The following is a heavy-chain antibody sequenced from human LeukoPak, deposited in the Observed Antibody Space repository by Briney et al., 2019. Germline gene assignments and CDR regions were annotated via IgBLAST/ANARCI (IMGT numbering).Heavy chain of an antibody. CDR2: IKQDGSEK. J-gene: IGHJ4*02. D-gene: IGHD7-27*01. Sequence: GGSLRLSCAASGFTFSSYWMSWVRLAPGKGLEWVANIKQDGSEKYYVDSVKGRFTISRDNAKNSLYLQMNSLRAEDTAVYYCARVKLGNYFDYWGQGTLVTVSS. CDR1: GFTFSSYW. CDR3: ARVKLGNYFDY. V-gene: IGHV3-7*01.